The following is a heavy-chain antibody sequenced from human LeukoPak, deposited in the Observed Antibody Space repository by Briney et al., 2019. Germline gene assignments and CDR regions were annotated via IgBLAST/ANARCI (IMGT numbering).Heavy chain of an antibody. CDR3: ARGGGYCSSTSCYTGDDAFDI. Sequence: SVKVSCKVSGGTFTNYPINWVRQAPGQGLEWMGEIIPLFGTTNFAQNFQGRITISADESTSTAYMELSSLRSEDTAMYYCARGGGYCSSTSCYTGDDAFDIWGQGTMVTVSS. CDR2: IIPLFGTT. CDR1: GGTFTNYP. J-gene: IGHJ3*02. V-gene: IGHV1-69*13. D-gene: IGHD2-2*02.